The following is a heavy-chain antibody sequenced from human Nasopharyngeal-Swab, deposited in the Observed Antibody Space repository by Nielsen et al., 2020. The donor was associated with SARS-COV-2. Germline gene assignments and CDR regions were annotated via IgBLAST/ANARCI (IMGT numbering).Heavy chain of an antibody. CDR3: ARDPGWGWFGELYAFDI. D-gene: IGHD3-10*01. J-gene: IGHJ3*02. CDR1: GFTFSDYY. V-gene: IGHV3-11*04. Sequence: GGSLRLSCASSGFTFSDYYMSWIRQAPGKGLEWVSYISSSGSTIYYADSVKGRFTISRDNAKNSLYLQMNSLRAEDTAVYYCARDPGWGWFGELYAFDIWGQGTMVTVSS. CDR2: ISSSGSTI.